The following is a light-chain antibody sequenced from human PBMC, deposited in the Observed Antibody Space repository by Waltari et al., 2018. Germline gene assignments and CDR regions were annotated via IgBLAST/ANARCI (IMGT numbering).Light chain of an antibody. V-gene: IGKV3-11*01. CDR3: QQRSKSFT. Sequence: EIVSKQSPATLSLSPGDSATLSCRASQSISSYLAWYQQKPGQAPRLLIYDASTRATGIPARFSGSGSVTEFTLTISSLEPEDFAIYYCQQRSKSFTFGPGTKVDMK. CDR2: DAS. J-gene: IGKJ3*01. CDR1: QSISSY.